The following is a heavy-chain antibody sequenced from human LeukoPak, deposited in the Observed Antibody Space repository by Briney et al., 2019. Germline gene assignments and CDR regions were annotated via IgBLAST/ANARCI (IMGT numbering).Heavy chain of an antibody. D-gene: IGHD2-21*02. J-gene: IGHJ4*02. V-gene: IGHV4-34*01. CDR2: INHSGST. Sequence: SETLSLTCAVYGGSFSDYYWSWIRQPPGKGLEWVGEINHSGSTNYNPSLKSRVTISVDTSKNQFSLKLSSVTAADTAVYYCARHGPLLYFDYWGQGTLVTVSS. CDR1: GGSFSDYY. CDR3: ARHGPLLYFDY.